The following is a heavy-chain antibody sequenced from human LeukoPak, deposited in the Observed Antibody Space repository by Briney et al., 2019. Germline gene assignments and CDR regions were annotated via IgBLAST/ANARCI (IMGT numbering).Heavy chain of an antibody. V-gene: IGHV3-74*01. CDR3: ARGYCSGGSCYRPFEY. D-gene: IGHD2-15*01. J-gene: IGHJ4*02. CDR2: INSDGSST. CDR1: GFTFSSYW. Sequence: GGSLTLSCAASGFTFSSYWMHWVRHAPRKGLEWVSRINSDGSSTSYADSVKGRFTISRDNAKNTLYLQMNSLRAEDTAVYYCARGYCSGGSCYRPFEYWGQGTLVTVSS.